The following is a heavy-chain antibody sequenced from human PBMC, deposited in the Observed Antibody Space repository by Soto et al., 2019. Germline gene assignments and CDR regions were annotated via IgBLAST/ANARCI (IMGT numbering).Heavy chain of an antibody. J-gene: IGHJ6*03. CDR1: GGTFSSYT. Sequence: QVQLVQSGAEVQKPGSSVKVSCKASGGTFSSYTISWVRQAPGQGLEWMGRIIPILGIANYAQKFQGRVTITADKSTSTAYMELSSLRSEDTAVYYCARDQGYYGSGSYGKGYYYYYMDVWGKGTTVTVSS. V-gene: IGHV1-69*08. CDR3: ARDQGYYGSGSYGKGYYYYYMDV. D-gene: IGHD3-10*01. CDR2: IIPILGIA.